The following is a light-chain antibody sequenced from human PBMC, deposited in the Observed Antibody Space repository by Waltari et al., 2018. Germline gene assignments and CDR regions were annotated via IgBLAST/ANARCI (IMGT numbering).Light chain of an antibody. CDR1: QSVRTY. V-gene: IGKV3-11*01. Sequence: VLTQSPATLSLSPGEGATLSCRASQSVRTYFAWYQQKPGQPPSILISDASNRATGVPARFSGSGSGTDFTLTISSVQPEDFAVYYCQQRGTWPISFGQGTRLEIK. J-gene: IGKJ5*01. CDR3: QQRGTWPIS. CDR2: DAS.